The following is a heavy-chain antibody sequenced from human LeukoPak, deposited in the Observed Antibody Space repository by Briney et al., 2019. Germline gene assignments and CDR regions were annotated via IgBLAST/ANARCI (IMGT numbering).Heavy chain of an antibody. D-gene: IGHD6-13*01. V-gene: IGHV4-34*01. CDR3: ARGLNVYSSSWMGWFDP. CDR1: GGSFSGYY. CDR2: INHSGST. Sequence: PSETLSLTCAVYGGSFSGYYWSWIRQPPGKGLEWIGEINHSGSTNYNSSIKSRVTISVDTSKNQFSLKLSSVTAADTAVYYCARGLNVYSSSWMGWFDPWGQGTLVTVSS. J-gene: IGHJ5*02.